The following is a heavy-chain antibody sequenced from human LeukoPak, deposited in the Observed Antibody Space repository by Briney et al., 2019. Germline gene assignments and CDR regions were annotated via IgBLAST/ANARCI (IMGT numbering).Heavy chain of an antibody. J-gene: IGHJ4*02. CDR2: MSGSGGST. CDR1: GSTFSNYA. Sequence: GGSLRLSCAASGSTFSNYAMSWVRQAPGKGLEWVSSMSGSGGSTYYADSVKGRFTISRDNSKNTLYLQMNNLRAEDTALYYCAKNQGQWLVPVDYWGQGTLLTVSS. CDR3: AKNQGQWLVPVDY. D-gene: IGHD6-19*01. V-gene: IGHV3-23*01.